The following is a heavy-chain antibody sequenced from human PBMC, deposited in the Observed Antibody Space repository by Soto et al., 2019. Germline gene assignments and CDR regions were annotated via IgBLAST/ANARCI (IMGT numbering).Heavy chain of an antibody. CDR2: IYYSGST. J-gene: IGHJ6*02. D-gene: IGHD1-1*01. CDR1: GGSISSGDYY. Sequence: QVQLQESGPGLVKPSQTLSLTCTVSGGSISSGDYYWSWIRQPPGKGLEWIGYIYYSGSTYYNPSLKSRVTISIDTSKNQFSLKLSSVTAADTAVYYCARDLQPYFTRVYYYGTDVWGQGTTVTVSS. CDR3: ARDLQPYFTRVYYYGTDV. V-gene: IGHV4-30-4*01.